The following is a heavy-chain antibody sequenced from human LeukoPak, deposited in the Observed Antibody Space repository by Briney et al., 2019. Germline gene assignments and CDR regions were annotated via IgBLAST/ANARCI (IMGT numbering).Heavy chain of an antibody. CDR1: GYSFTSYW. Sequence: GESLKISCKGSGYSFTSYWSGWVRQMPGKGLEWMGIIYPGDSDTRYSPSFQGQVTISAEKSISTAYLQWSSLKASDTALYYCASRKKGMATAGFHYRGQGTLVTVSS. CDR2: IYPGDSDT. D-gene: IGHD5-24*01. CDR3: ASRKKGMATAGFHY. V-gene: IGHV5-51*01. J-gene: IGHJ4*02.